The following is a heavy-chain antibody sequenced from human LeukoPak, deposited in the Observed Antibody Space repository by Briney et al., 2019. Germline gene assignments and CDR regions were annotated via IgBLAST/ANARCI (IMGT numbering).Heavy chain of an antibody. D-gene: IGHD3-22*01. J-gene: IGHJ4*02. CDR3: ARGAYYYED. CDR2: ISGGGGST. Sequence: PGGSLRLSCAASGFTFTSYSMNWLRQAPGKGLEWVSTISGGGGSTYYADSVKGRFTISRDNAKNSLYLQMNSLRAEDTAVYYCARGAYYYEDWGQGTLVTVSS. V-gene: IGHV3-23*01. CDR1: GFTFTSYS.